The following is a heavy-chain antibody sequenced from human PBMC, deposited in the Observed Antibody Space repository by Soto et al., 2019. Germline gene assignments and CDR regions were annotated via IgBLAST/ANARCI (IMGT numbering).Heavy chain of an antibody. CDR3: AREEYSSSGYRETYYYPGRAV. J-gene: IGHJ6*02. Sequence: SETLSLTCAVYGGSFSGYYWSWIRQPPGKGLEWIGEINHSGSTNYNPSLKSRVTISVDTSKNQFSLKLSSVTAADTAVYYCAREEYSSSGYRETYYYPGRAVWGQGTTVPVSS. CDR1: GGSFSGYY. D-gene: IGHD6-13*01. V-gene: IGHV4-34*01. CDR2: INHSGST.